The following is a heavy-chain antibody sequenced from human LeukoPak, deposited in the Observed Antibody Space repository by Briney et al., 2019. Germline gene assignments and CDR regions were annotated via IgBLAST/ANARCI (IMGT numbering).Heavy chain of an antibody. D-gene: IGHD1-20*01. V-gene: IGHV3-7*01. CDR2: INPEGMHT. CDR1: GFTFSSSW. Sequence: GGSLRLSCAASGFTFSSSWLNWVRQPPGKGLEWVGNINPEGMHTRFVDSVMGRFTMSKDNAKNALYLQMDSLRVEDTALFYCAAWTDRGYNFWGQGTVVTVSS. CDR3: AAWTDRGYNF. J-gene: IGHJ4*02.